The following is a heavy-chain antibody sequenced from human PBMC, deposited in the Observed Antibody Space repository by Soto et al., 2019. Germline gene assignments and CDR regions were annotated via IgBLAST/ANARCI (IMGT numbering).Heavy chain of an antibody. J-gene: IGHJ4*02. D-gene: IGHD2-15*01. V-gene: IGHV3-21*01. CDR2: ISSSSTYI. Sequence: EVQLVESGGGLVKPGGSLRLSCAASGFTFSSHTMNWVRQAPGKGLEWVSSISSSSTYIYYADSVKGRFTISRDNAKNSLYLQMNSLRADDTAVYYCARGFGYCSGGACSSLDYWGQGTLVTVSS. CDR3: ARGFGYCSGGACSSLDY. CDR1: GFTFSSHT.